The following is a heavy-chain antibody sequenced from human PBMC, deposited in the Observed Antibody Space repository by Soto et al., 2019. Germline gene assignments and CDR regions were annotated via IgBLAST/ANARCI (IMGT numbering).Heavy chain of an antibody. V-gene: IGHV3-23*01. CDR1: GFTFSSYA. D-gene: IGHD1-1*01. CDR2: ISGSGGST. J-gene: IGHJ4*02. Sequence: GALRLSCAASGFTFSSYAMSWVHQAPGKGLEWVSAISGSGGSTYYADSVKGRFTISRDNSKNTLYLQMNSLRAEDTAVYYCAKDRPPSGTTHFDYWGQGTLVTVSS. CDR3: AKDRPPSGTTHFDY.